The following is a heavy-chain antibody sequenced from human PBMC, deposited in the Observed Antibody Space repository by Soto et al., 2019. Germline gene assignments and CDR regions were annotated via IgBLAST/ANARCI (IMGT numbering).Heavy chain of an antibody. J-gene: IGHJ6*02. Sequence: GGSLRLSCAASGFTVSSNYMSWVRQAPGKGLEWVSVIYSGGSTYYADSVKGRFTISRDNSKNTLYLQMNSLRAEDTAVYYCASRMVRGQRLYYYGMDVWGQGTTVTVSS. CDR3: ASRMVRGQRLYYYGMDV. CDR2: IYSGGST. D-gene: IGHD3-10*01. V-gene: IGHV3-53*01. CDR1: GFTVSSNY.